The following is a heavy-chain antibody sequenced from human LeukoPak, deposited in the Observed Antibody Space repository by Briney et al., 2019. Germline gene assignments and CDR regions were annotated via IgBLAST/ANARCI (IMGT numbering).Heavy chain of an antibody. CDR2: IYYSGST. CDR3: ARPYYDILTRRDYYYYMDV. Sequence: SETLSLTCTVSGGSISSYYWSWIRQPPGKGLEWIGYIYYSGSTNYNPSLKSRVTISVDTSKNQFSLKLSSVTAEDTAVYYCARPYYDILTRRDYYYYMDVWGKGTTVTVSS. D-gene: IGHD3-9*01. J-gene: IGHJ6*03. V-gene: IGHV4-59*01. CDR1: GGSISSYY.